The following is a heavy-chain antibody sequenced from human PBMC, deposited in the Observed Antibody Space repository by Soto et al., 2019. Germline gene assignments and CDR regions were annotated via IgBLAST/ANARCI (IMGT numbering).Heavy chain of an antibody. Sequence: SETLSLTCTVSGGSISSYYWSWIRQPPGKGLEWIGYIYYSGSTNYNPSLKSRVTISVDTSKNQFSLKLSSVTAADTAVYYCARAVYYGSGSPVIDYWGQGTLVTVSS. J-gene: IGHJ4*02. CDR3: ARAVYYGSGSPVIDY. V-gene: IGHV4-59*01. D-gene: IGHD3-10*01. CDR1: GGSISSYY. CDR2: IYYSGST.